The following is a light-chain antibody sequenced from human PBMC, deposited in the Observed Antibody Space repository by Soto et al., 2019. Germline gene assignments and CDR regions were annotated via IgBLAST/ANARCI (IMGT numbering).Light chain of an antibody. Sequence: QSALTQPASVSGSPGQSITISCTGTSSDVGGCYFVAWYQQFPGKAPKLMIYEGSKRPSGVSTRFSGSRSGNSASLAISGLQPEDEADYYCCSYASSLTYVFGAGTKLTVL. V-gene: IGLV2-23*01. J-gene: IGLJ1*01. CDR3: CSYASSLTYV. CDR2: EGS. CDR1: SSDVGGCYF.